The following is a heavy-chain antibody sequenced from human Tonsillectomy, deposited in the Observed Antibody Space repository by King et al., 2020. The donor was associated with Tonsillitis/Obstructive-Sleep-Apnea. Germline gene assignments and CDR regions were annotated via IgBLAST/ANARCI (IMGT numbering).Heavy chain of an antibody. CDR2: IYPGDSDT. V-gene: IGHV5-51*03. J-gene: IGHJ5*01. CDR1: GYSFTTYW. D-gene: IGHD2-21*01. Sequence: QLVQSGAEVKKPGDTLKISCKGSGYSFTTYWSGWVRQVPGKDMEWMGLIYPGDSDTRYSPSFQGQVTVSADKSISTAYLQWSSLKAADTAMYYCARMCYSGNWFDSWGQGTLVTVSS. CDR3: ARMCYSGNWFDS.